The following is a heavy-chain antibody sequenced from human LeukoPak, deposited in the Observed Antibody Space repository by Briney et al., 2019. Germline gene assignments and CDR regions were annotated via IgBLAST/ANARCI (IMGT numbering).Heavy chain of an antibody. V-gene: IGHV3-23*01. CDR1: GFTFSSYA. Sequence: GGSLRLSCAASGFTFSSYAMSWVRQAPGKGLEWVSAIIGSGGSTYYADSVKGRFTISRDNSKNTLYLQMNSLRAEDTAVYYCAKDGYDYYYYYMDVWGKGTTVTVSS. D-gene: IGHD1-1*01. CDR2: IIGSGGST. J-gene: IGHJ6*03. CDR3: AKDGYDYYYYYMDV.